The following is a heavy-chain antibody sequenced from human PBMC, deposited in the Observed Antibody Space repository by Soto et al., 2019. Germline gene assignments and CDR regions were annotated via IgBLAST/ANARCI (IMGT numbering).Heavy chain of an antibody. J-gene: IGHJ6*02. Sequence: QVQLVQSGAEVKKPGSSVKVSCKASGGTFSSYAISWVRQAPGQRLEWMGEIIPIPGTANYAQKFKGRVKITADESTSTAYMELSSLRSEDTAVDYCARSQGSSTSLEIYFYYYYGMDVWGQGTTVTVSS. CDR1: GGTFSSYA. CDR2: IIPIPGTA. V-gene: IGHV1-69*01. CDR3: ARSQGSSTSLEIYFYYYYGMDV. D-gene: IGHD2-2*01.